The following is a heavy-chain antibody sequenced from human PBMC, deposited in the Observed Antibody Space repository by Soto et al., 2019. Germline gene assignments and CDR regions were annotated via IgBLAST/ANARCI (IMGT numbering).Heavy chain of an antibody. J-gene: IGHJ4*02. CDR1: GGSISSSSYY. CDR3: AGGQGEWLGDFDY. Sequence: QLQLQESGPGLVKPSETLSLTCTVSGGSISSSSYYWGWIRQPPGKGLEWIGSIYYSGSTYYNPSLKSRVTISVDTSKNQFSLKLSSVTAADTAVYYCAGGQGEWLGDFDYWGQGTLVTVSS. CDR2: IYYSGST. V-gene: IGHV4-39*01. D-gene: IGHD6-19*01.